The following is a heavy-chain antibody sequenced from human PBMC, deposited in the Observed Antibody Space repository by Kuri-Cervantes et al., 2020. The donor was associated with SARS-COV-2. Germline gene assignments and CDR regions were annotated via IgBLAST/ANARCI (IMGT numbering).Heavy chain of an antibody. CDR3: ARGSMVRGVILWFDP. CDR2: IYPGDSDT. CDR1: GYSFTSYW. Sequence: KVSCKGSGYSFTSYWIGWVRQMPGKGLEWMGIIYPGDSDTRYSPSFQGQVTISADKSISTAYRQWSSLKASDTAMYYCARGSMVRGVILWFDPWGQGTLVTVSS. D-gene: IGHD3-10*01. V-gene: IGHV5-51*01. J-gene: IGHJ5*02.